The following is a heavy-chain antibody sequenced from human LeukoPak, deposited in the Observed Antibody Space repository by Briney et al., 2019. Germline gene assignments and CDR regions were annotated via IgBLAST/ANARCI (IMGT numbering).Heavy chain of an antibody. J-gene: IGHJ5*02. CDR1: GGSLSSHY. Sequence: SETLSLTCTVSGGSLSSHYWRWIRQPPGKGLEWIGYIYHTGSPKYNPSLRSRVTISVDTSKNQISLKLSSVTAADTAVYYCAKELYYQGSGVLFDPWGQGTQVTVSS. V-gene: IGHV4-59*11. CDR3: AKELYYQGSGVLFDP. CDR2: IYHTGSP. D-gene: IGHD3-10*01.